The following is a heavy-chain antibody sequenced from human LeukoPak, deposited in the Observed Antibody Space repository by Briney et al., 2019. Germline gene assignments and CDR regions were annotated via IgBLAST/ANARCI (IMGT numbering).Heavy chain of an antibody. CDR3: ARVRFGSSSGNYVDY. V-gene: IGHV1-2*04. CDR2: INPHSGGT. Sequence: ASVKVSCKASGFTFTAYHIHWVRQAPGQGLEWMGWINPHSGGTNYARNFQGWVTLTRDTSMSTAYMELSRLTLDDTAVYYCARVRFGSSSGNYVDYWGQGTLVTVSS. CDR1: GFTFTAYH. D-gene: IGHD1-26*01. J-gene: IGHJ4*02.